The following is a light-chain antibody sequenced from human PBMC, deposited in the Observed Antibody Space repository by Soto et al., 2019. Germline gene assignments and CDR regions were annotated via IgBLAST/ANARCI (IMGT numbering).Light chain of an antibody. CDR3: SSYTSSSTLDV. J-gene: IGLJ1*01. Sequence: QSALTQPASVSGSPGQSITLSCTGTSSDVGVYNYVSWYQQHPGKAPKLMIYDVSNRPSGVSNRFSGSKSGNTASLTISGFQAEDEADYYCSSYTSSSTLDVFGTGTKLTVL. CDR1: SSDVGVYNY. CDR2: DVS. V-gene: IGLV2-14*01.